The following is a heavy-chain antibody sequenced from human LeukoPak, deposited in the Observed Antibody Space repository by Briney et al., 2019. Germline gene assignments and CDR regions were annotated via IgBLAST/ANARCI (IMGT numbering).Heavy chain of an antibody. J-gene: IGHJ4*02. CDR2: ISYDGSNK. CDR1: GFTFSSYA. V-gene: IGHV3-30-3*01. CDR3: AKDGYDILTGYKEYYFDY. D-gene: IGHD3-9*01. Sequence: PGGSLRLSCAASGFTFSSYAMHWVRQAPGKGLEWVAVISYDGSNKYYADSVKGRFTISRDNSKNTLYLQMNSLRAEDTAVYYCAKDGYDILTGYKEYYFDYWGQGTLVTVSS.